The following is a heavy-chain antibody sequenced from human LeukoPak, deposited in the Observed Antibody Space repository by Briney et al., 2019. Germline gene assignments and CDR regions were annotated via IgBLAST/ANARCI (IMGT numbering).Heavy chain of an antibody. Sequence: PSETLSLTCTVSGGSISSGGYYWSCIRQPPGKRLTWMGYIYYSGSTCYNPSLKSRVTISVDTSKNQFSLKLSSVTAADTAVYYCARDRGYYGSGSYYWFDPWGQGTLVTVSS. CDR3: ARDRGYYGSGSYYWFDP. CDR2: IYYSGST. J-gene: IGHJ5*02. V-gene: IGHV4-31*03. CDR1: GGSISSGGYY. D-gene: IGHD3-10*01.